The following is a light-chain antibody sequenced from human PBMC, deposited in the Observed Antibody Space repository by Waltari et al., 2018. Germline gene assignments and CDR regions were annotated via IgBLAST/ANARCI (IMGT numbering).Light chain of an antibody. V-gene: IGKV1-9*01. CDR2: AVS. Sequence: QLPPSPSSLAPSLRAPVPITCRASPVISTFLAWYQQKPGNAPELLIFAVSALESGVPSRFSGGGSGTDFTLTITSLQPEDFATYYCQQLNTYPYTFGQGTKLDIK. CDR3: QQLNTYPYT. J-gene: IGKJ2*01. CDR1: PVISTF.